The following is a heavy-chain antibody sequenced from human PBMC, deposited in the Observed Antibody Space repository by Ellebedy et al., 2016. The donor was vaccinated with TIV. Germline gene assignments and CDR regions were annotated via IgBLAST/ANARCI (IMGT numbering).Heavy chain of an antibody. D-gene: IGHD1-26*01. J-gene: IGHJ3*02. Sequence: AASVKVSCKVSGYTLTELSMHWVRQAPGKGLEWMGGFDPEDGETIYAQKFQGRVTMTEDTSTDTAYMELSSLRSEDTAVYYCATWELRGYDAFDIWGQGTMVTVSS. CDR2: FDPEDGET. V-gene: IGHV1-24*01. CDR1: GYTLTELS. CDR3: ATWELRGYDAFDI.